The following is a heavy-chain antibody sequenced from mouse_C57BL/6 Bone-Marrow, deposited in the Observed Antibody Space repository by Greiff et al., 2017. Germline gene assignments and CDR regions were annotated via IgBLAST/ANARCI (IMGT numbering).Heavy chain of an antibody. J-gene: IGHJ2*01. Sequence: EVMLVESGGGLVQSGRSLRLSCATSGFTFSDFYMEWVRQAPGKGLEWIAASRNKANDYTTEYSASVKGRFIVSRDTSQSILYLQMNALRAEDTAIYYCAREGYSGYFDYWGQGTTLTVSS. CDR3: AREGYSGYFDY. CDR2: SRNKANDYTT. D-gene: IGHD3-1*01. CDR1: GFTFSDFY. V-gene: IGHV7-1*01.